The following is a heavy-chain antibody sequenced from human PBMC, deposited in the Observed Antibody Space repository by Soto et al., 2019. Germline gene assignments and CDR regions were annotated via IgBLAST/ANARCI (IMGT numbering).Heavy chain of an antibody. Sequence: SVKVSCKASGGTFSSYAISWVRQAPGQGLEWMGGIIPIFGTANYAQKFQGRVTITADKSTSTAYMELSSLRSEDTAVYYCARAAGNYYYSYGMDVWGQGTTGTCSS. CDR3: ARAAGNYYYSYGMDV. V-gene: IGHV1-69*06. D-gene: IGHD3-10*01. CDR2: IIPIFGTA. J-gene: IGHJ6*02. CDR1: GGTFSSYA.